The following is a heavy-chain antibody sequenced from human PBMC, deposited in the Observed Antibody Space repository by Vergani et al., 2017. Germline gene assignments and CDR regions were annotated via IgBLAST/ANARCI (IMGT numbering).Heavy chain of an antibody. CDR2: IYYSGST. Sequence: QVQLQESGPGLVKPSQTLSLTCTVSGGSISSGGYYWSWIRQHPGKGLEWIGYIYYSGSTYYNPSLKSRVTISVDTSKNQFSLKLSSVTAADTAVYYCARADYGSGDGYDNPGGVDYWGQGTLVTVSS. J-gene: IGHJ4*02. D-gene: IGHD5-24*01. CDR1: GGSISSGGYY. V-gene: IGHV4-31*03. CDR3: ARADYGSGDGYDNPGGVDY.